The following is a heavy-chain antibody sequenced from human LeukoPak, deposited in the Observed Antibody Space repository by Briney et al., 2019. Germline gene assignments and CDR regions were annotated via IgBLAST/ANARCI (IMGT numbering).Heavy chain of an antibody. V-gene: IGHV4-34*01. J-gene: IGHJ4*02. CDR1: GGSFSGYY. D-gene: IGHD3-10*01. CDR3: ARGQARFGELYQFDY. CDR2: INHSGST. Sequence: PSETLSLTCAVYGGSFSGYYWSWIRQPPGRGLEWIGEINHSGSTNYNPSLKSRVTISVDTSKNQFSLKLSSVTAADTAVYYCARGQARFGELYQFDYWGQGTLVTVSS.